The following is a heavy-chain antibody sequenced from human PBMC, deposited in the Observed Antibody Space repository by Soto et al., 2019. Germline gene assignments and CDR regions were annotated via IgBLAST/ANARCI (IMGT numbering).Heavy chain of an antibody. J-gene: IGHJ3*02. CDR1: GYTFTSYG. CDR3: ARVWYTWNYYAFDI. CDR2: ISAYNGNT. Sequence: ASVKVSCKASGYTFTSYGISWVRQAPGQGLEWMGWISAYNGNTNYAQKLQGRVTMTTDTPTSTAYMELRSLRSDDTAVYYCARVWYTWNYYAFDIWGQGTMVTVSS. D-gene: IGHD1-7*01. V-gene: IGHV1-18*01.